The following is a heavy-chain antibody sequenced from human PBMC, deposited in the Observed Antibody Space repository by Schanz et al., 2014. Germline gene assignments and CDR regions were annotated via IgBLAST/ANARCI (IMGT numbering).Heavy chain of an antibody. Sequence: QAQLMESGGGVVQPGTSLILSCSVSGFSLNTYGIHWFRQPAGKGLEWVAVIWNNGDTKYYADSVRGRFTISRDRFQNALYLRMSSLRAEDTAVYYCARPRLDYGDVDYWGQGTLVTVSS. J-gene: IGHJ4*02. CDR2: IWNNGDTK. CDR1: GFSLNTYG. CDR3: ARPRLDYGDVDY. D-gene: IGHD4-17*01. V-gene: IGHV3-33*01.